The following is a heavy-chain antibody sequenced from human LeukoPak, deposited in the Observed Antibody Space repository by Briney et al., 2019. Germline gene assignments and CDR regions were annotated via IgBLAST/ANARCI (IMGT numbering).Heavy chain of an antibody. CDR1: GFTFSGAW. D-gene: IGHD3-10*01. CDR3: ARVSGPGMNEYFHL. J-gene: IGHJ1*01. V-gene: IGHV3-74*01. CDR2: INNDGSYR. Sequence: PGGSLRLSCVPSGFTFSGAWMHWVRQAPGKGLVWVSRINNDGSYRKYADSVKGRLTISRDNAKNTLYLQMNNLRVEDTAVYYCARVSGPGMNEYFHLWGQGTLVTVSS.